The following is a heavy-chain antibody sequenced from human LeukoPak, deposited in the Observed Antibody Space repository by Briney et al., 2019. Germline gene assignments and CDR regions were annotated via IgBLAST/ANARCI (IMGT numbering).Heavy chain of an antibody. D-gene: IGHD2-2*02. Sequence: PGGSLRLSCAASGFTFSTYWMSWVRQAPGKGLEWVSAISGSGGSTYYADSVKGRFTISRDNSKNTLYLQMNSLRAEDTAVYYCAKDVTVVPAAILWGQGTLATVSS. CDR2: ISGSGGST. V-gene: IGHV3-23*01. CDR1: GFTFSTYW. CDR3: AKDVTVVPAAIL. J-gene: IGHJ4*02.